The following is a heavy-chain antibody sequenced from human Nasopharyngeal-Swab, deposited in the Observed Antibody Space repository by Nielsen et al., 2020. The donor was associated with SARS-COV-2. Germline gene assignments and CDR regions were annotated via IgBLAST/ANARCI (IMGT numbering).Heavy chain of an antibody. J-gene: IGHJ4*02. V-gene: IGHV7-4-1*02. CDR2: INTNTGNP. CDR3: AREGDASVPGTLFDY. D-gene: IGHD6-19*01. CDR1: GYTFTNYA. Sequence: ASVKVSCKASGYTFTNYALNWLRQAPGQGLEWMGWINTNTGNPTYDQGFTGRFVFSLDTSVSTAYLQISGLKSEDTAVYRCAREGDASVPGTLFDYWGQGTQVTVSS.